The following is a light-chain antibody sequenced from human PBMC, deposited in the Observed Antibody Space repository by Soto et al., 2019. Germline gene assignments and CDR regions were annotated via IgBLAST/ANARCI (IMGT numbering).Light chain of an antibody. J-gene: IGKJ1*01. CDR1: QSVSSSY. Sequence: EIVLTQSPATLSLSPGERATLSCRASQSVSSSYLAWYQQKPGQAPRLLIYGASSRATGIPDRFSGSGSGTDFTRTISRLEPEDVAVYYCQQYGSSPTWTFGQGTKVDIK. CDR3: QQYGSSPTWT. V-gene: IGKV3-20*01. CDR2: GAS.